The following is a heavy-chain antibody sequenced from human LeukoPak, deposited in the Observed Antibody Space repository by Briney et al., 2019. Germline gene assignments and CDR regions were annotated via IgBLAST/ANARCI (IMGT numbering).Heavy chain of an antibody. J-gene: IGHJ4*02. Sequence: GGSLRLSCAASGFTFSSYAMSWVRQAPGKGLEWVSAISGSGGNTYYADSVKGRFTISRDNSKNTLYLQMNSLRAEDTAVYYCAKDGSYGDYRSYFDYWGQGTLVTVSS. V-gene: IGHV3-23*01. CDR1: GFTFSSYA. CDR3: AKDGSYGDYRSYFDY. D-gene: IGHD4-17*01. CDR2: ISGSGGNT.